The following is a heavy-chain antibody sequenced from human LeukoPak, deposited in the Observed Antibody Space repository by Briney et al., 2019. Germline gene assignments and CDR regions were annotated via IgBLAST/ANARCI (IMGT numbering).Heavy chain of an antibody. CDR2: ISSGSSFM. CDR3: ARRYCSGGSCFPYFDY. D-gene: IGHD2-15*01. V-gene: IGHV3-21*01. Sequence: GGSLRLSCAASGFTFSRYSMNWVRQAPGKGLEWVSSISSGSSFMYYADSVKGRFTISRDSAKNSLYLQMNSVRAEDTAVYYCARRYCSGGSCFPYFDYWGQGTLVTVSS. CDR1: GFTFSRYS. J-gene: IGHJ4*02.